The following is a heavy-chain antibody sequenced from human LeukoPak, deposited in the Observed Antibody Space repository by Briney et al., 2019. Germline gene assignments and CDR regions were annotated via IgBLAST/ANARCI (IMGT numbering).Heavy chain of an antibody. J-gene: IGHJ4*02. CDR1: GGSISSSSYY. D-gene: IGHD3-9*01. V-gene: IGHV4-39*02. CDR3: AREGGLRYFDWLFDYFDY. Sequence: SETLSLTCTVSGGSISSSSYYWGWIRQPPGKGLEWIGSIYYSGSTYYNPSLKSRVTISVDTSKNQFSLKLSSVTAADTAVYYCAREGGLRYFDWLFDYFDYWGQGTLVTVSS. CDR2: IYYSGST.